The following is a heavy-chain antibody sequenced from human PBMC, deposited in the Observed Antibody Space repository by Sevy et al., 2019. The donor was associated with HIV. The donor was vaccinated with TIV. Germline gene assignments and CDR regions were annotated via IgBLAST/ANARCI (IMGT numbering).Heavy chain of an antibody. V-gene: IGHV4-30-4*02. CDR2: IHYTGGT. CDR1: GGSISNSDSY. Sequence: SETLSLTCTVSGGSISNSDSYWSWLRQPPGKGLEWIGYIHYTGGTYYNPFLKSRVAMSVDMSEKQFSLKLSSMTEADTAVYYCASKRGYNHGPFDYGGQGTLVTVSS. D-gene: IGHD5-12*01. CDR3: ASKRGYNHGPFDY. J-gene: IGHJ4*02.